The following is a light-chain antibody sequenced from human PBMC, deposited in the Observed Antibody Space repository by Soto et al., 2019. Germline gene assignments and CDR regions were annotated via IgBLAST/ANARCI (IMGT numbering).Light chain of an antibody. Sequence: QSVLTQPPSASGSPGQSVTISCTGTSSDVGGYNFVSWYQQHPGKAPKLMIYDVSKRPSGVPDRFSGSKSGNTASLTVSGLQAEDEADYYCSSFAGSNNPVVFGGGTKVTVL. CDR3: SSFAGSNNPVV. CDR1: SSDVGGYNF. J-gene: IGLJ2*01. V-gene: IGLV2-8*01. CDR2: DVS.